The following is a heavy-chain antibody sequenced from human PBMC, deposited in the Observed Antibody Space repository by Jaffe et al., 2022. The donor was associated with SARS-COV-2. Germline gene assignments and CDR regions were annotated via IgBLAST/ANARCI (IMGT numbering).Heavy chain of an antibody. J-gene: IGHJ5*02. CDR3: AGGQSNTWYRWFDP. CDR2: FDPEDGEP. V-gene: IGHV1-24*01. Sequence: QVQLVQSGAEVKKPGASVKVSCKVSGFTLTKFSMHWVRQAPGKGLEWMGGFDPEDGEPIYAQKFQGRVTMTEDTSAETAYMELSSLGSEDTAVYYCAGGQSNTWYRWFDPWGQGTLVTVSS. CDR1: GFTLTKFS. D-gene: IGHD6-13*01.